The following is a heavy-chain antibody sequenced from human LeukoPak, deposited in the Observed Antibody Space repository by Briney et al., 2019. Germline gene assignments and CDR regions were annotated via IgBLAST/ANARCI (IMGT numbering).Heavy chain of an antibody. CDR3: AKRGILEYYFDY. V-gene: IGHV3-23*01. J-gene: IGHJ4*02. CDR2: ISGSGGSA. Sequence: PGGSLRLSCAASGFTFSNYAMSWVRQAPGEGLEWVSVISGSGGSAYHADSVKGRFTISRDNSKNTLYLQMNGLRAEDTAVYYCAKRGILEYYFDYWGQGTLVTVSS. D-gene: IGHD2-2*01. CDR1: GFTFSNYA.